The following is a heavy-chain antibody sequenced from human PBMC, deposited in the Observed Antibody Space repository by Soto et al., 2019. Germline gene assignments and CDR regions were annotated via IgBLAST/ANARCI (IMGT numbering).Heavy chain of an antibody. CDR3: ARGPHAYYYGSGSYYKGTFDY. CDR1: GGSFSGYY. D-gene: IGHD3-10*01. V-gene: IGHV4-34*01. CDR2: INHSGST. Sequence: SETLSLTCAVYGGSFSGYYCSWIRQPPGKGLEWIGEINHSGSTNYNPSLKSRVTISVDTSKNQFSLKLSSVTAADTAVYYCARGPHAYYYGSGSYYKGTFDYWGQGTLVTVSS. J-gene: IGHJ4*02.